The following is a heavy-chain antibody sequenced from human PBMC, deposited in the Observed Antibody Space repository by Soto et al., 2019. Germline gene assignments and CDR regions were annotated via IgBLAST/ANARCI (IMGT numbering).Heavy chain of an antibody. CDR3: ARVGRTTYGFIY. D-gene: IGHD3-10*01. V-gene: IGHV3-7*05. Sequence: GGSLRLSCAASGFTFSNYWMSWVRQAPGKGLEWVANIKQDGSEKYYVDSVKGRFTISRDNAKNSLFLQMSSLRAEDTAVYYCARVGRTTYGFIYWGQGTLVTVSS. J-gene: IGHJ4*02. CDR1: GFTFSNYW. CDR2: IKQDGSEK.